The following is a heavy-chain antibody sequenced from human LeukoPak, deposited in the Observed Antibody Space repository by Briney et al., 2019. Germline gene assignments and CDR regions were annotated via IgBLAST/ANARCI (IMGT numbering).Heavy chain of an antibody. CDR3: ARGHYDFWSGYYLRSGLVWFDP. CDR2: IYHSGST. J-gene: IGHJ5*02. CDR1: GGSISSSNW. V-gene: IGHV4-4*02. D-gene: IGHD3-3*01. Sequence: SETLSLTCAVSGGSISSSNWWNWVRQPPGKGLEWIGEIYHSGSTNYNPSLKSRVTISVDTSKNQFSLKLSSVTAADTAVYYCARGHYDFWSGYYLRSGLVWFDPWGQGTLVTVSS.